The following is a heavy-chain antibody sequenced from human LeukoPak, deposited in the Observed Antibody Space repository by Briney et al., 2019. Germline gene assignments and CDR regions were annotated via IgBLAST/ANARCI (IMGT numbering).Heavy chain of an antibody. D-gene: IGHD3-22*01. CDR1: GGSISSYY. V-gene: IGHV4-59*01. CDR2: IYYSGST. CDR3: ARSYDSSGYDYPYYFDY. Sequence: SETLSLTCTVSGGSISSYYWSWIRQPPGKGLEWIGYIYYSGSTNYNPSLKSRVTVSVDTSKNQFSLKLSSVTAADTAVYYCARSYDSSGYDYPYYFDYWGQGTLVTVSS. J-gene: IGHJ4*02.